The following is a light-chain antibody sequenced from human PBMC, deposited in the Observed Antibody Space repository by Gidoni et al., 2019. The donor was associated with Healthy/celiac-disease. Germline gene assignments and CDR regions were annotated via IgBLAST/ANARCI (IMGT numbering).Light chain of an antibody. J-gene: IGKJ2*01. V-gene: IGKV1-39*01. CDR1: QSISSY. Sequence: DMQMTKSPSSLSASVGDRVTITCRASQSISSYLNWYQQKPGKAPKLLIYAASSLQSGVPSRFSGSGSGTDFTLTISSLQPEDFATYYCQQRYSTPYTFGHGTKLEIK. CDR2: AAS. CDR3: QQRYSTPYT.